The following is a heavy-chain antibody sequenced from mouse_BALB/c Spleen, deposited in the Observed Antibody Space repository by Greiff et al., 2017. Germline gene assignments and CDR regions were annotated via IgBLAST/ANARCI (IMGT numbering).Heavy chain of an antibody. CDR3: THYYGSSLYYYAMDY. V-gene: IGHV1-5*01. Sequence: EVKVVESGTVLARPGASVKMSCKASGYTFTSYWMHWVKQRPGQGLEWIGAIYPGNSDTSYNQKFKGKAKLTAVTSTSTAYMELSSLTNEDSAVYYCTHYYGSSLYYYAMDYWGQGTSVTVSS. CDR2: IYPGNSDT. D-gene: IGHD1-1*01. CDR1: GYTFTSYW. J-gene: IGHJ4*01.